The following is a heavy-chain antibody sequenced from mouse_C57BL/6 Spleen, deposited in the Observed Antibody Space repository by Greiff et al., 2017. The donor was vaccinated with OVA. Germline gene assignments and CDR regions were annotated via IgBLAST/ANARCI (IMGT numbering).Heavy chain of an antibody. D-gene: IGHD3-2*01. J-gene: IGHJ3*01. Sequence: VHVKQSGPELVKPGASVKIPCKASGYTFTDYNMDWVKQSHGKSLEWIGAINPNNGGTIYNQKFKGKATLTVDKSSSTAYMELRSLTSEDTAVYYCAREGGDSPEFAYWGQGTLVTVSA. CDR2: INPNNGGT. CDR1: GYTFTDYN. CDR3: AREGGDSPEFAY. V-gene: IGHV1-18*01.